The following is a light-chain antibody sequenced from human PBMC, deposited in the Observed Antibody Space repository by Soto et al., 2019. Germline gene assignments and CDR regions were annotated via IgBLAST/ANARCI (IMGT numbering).Light chain of an antibody. J-gene: IGKJ5*01. CDR3: QQYKNWPSIT. CDR1: QSVRSN. CDR2: GAS. V-gene: IGKV3-15*01. Sequence: EIFMAQSPWSLSVSPVEGATLSCRASQSVRSNLAWYQQKPGQAPRLLIYGASTRATGIPARFSGSGSGTDFTLAISSLQSEDFAVYYCQQYKNWPSITFGQGTRLEL.